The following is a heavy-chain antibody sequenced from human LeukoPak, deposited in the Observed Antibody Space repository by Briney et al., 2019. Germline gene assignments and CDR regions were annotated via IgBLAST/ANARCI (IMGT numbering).Heavy chain of an antibody. CDR2: INHSGST. CDR1: GGSISSYY. Sequence: KTSETLSLTCTVSGGSISSYYWSWIRQPPGKGLEWIGEINHSGSTNYNPSLKSRVTISVDTSKNQFSLKLSSVTAADTAVYYCARGGYFDYWGQGTLVTVSS. V-gene: IGHV4-34*01. CDR3: ARGGYFDY. J-gene: IGHJ4*02.